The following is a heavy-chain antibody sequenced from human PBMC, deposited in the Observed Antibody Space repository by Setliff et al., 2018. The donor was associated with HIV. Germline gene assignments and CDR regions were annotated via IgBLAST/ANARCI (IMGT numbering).Heavy chain of an antibody. J-gene: IGHJ4*02. CDR2: IYASGST. V-gene: IGHV4-61*09. D-gene: IGHD1-1*01. CDR3: ARHRKDDDFLTAYSDS. CDR1: GGSINSGSYY. Sequence: SETLSLTCTVSGGSINSGSYYWNWIRQPAGKGLEWIGHIYASGSTNYNPSLKSRVTMSVYTSKNQFSLTLTSVTATDTSVYYCARHRKDDDFLTAYSDSLGQGTLVTVSS.